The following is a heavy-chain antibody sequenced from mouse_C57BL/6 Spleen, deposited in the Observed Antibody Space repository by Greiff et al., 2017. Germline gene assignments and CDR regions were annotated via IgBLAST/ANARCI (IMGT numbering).Heavy chain of an antibody. D-gene: IGHD4-1*01. Sequence: VQLQQSGPELVKPGASVKISCKASGYSFTGYYMNWVKQSPEKSLEWIGEINPSTGGTTYNQKFKAKATLTVDKSSSTAYMQLKSLTSEDSAVYYCARSLTGTVAYWGQGTLVTVSA. CDR2: INPSTGGT. CDR3: ARSLTGTVAY. CDR1: GYSFTGYY. V-gene: IGHV1-42*01. J-gene: IGHJ3*01.